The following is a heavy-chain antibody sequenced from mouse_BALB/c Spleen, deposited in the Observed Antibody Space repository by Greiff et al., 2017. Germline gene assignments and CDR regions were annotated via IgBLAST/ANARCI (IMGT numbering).Heavy chain of an antibody. D-gene: IGHD2-2*01. J-gene: IGHJ4*01. CDR2: INPSNGGT. CDR3: TRGGLWLYYYAMDY. V-gene: IGHV1S81*02. Sequence: VQLQQPGAELVKPGASVKLSCKASGYTFTSYYMYWVKQRPGQGLEWIGGINPSNGGTNFNEKFKSKATLTVDKSSSTAYMQLSSLTSEDSAVYYCTRGGLWLYYYAMDYWGQGTSVTVSS. CDR1: GYTFTSYY.